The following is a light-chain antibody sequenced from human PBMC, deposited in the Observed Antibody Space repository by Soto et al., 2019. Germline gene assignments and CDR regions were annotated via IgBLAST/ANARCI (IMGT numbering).Light chain of an antibody. V-gene: IGKV3-11*01. CDR1: QSVDTM. CDR3: QVRSDWPPFKYT. Sequence: EIVLTQSPATLSLSAGERVTLSCRSSQSVDTMVAWYQQQVGRTPRLLIYETSSRATGVPARFSGSGSGTEFTLTISLLEPEDFAIYFCQVRSDWPPFKYTFGQGTKLEVK. CDR2: ETS. J-gene: IGKJ2*01.